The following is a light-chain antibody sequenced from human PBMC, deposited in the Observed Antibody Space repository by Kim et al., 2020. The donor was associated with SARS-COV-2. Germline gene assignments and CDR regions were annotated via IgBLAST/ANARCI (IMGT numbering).Light chain of an antibody. CDR1: SSNIGSNY. Sequence: QSVLTQPPSASGTPGQRVTISCSGSSSNIGSNYVYWYQQLPGTAPKLLIYSNNQRPSGVPDRFSGSKSGTSASLDISGLRSEDEADYYCAAWDDSLSALYVFGTGTKVTVL. J-gene: IGLJ1*01. V-gene: IGLV1-47*02. CDR2: SNN. CDR3: AAWDDSLSALYV.